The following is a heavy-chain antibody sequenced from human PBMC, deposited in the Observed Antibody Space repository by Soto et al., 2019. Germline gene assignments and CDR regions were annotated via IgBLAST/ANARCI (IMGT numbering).Heavy chain of an antibody. J-gene: IGHJ3*02. CDR1: GYTFTGYY. D-gene: IGHD3-22*01. CDR2: INPNSGGT. Sequence: QVQLVQSGAEVKKPGASVKVSCKASGYTFTGYYMHWVRQAPGQGLEWMGWINPNSGGTNYAQKFQGWVTMTRDTSISTAYMELSRLRSDDTAVYYCARSYYDRSGFSNDAFDIWGQGTMVTVSS. CDR3: ARSYYDRSGFSNDAFDI. V-gene: IGHV1-2*04.